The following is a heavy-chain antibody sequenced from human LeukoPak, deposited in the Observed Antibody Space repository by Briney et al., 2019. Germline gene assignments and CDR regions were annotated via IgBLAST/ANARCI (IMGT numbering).Heavy chain of an antibody. V-gene: IGHV3-64*02. CDR1: GFTFNTXX. CDR2: ITEGGRT. CDR3: ARVLTGSYLDYFDN. J-gene: IGHJ4*02. D-gene: IGHD1-26*01. Sequence: GGSLRLSCAASGFTFNTXXXXXXRQAPXKGLXXVSAITEGGRTYYADSVQGRFAISRDNSKNTLYLQMGSLRADDVAVYYCARVLTGSYLDYFDNWGQGTLVTVSS.